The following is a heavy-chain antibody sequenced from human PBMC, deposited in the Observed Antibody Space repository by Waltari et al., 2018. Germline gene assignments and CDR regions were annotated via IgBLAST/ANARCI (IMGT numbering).Heavy chain of an antibody. CDR3: ARGPRRIFWFDP. CDR1: GYTFTSYD. CDR2: MNPNNGNT. Sequence: QVQLVQSGAEVKKPGASVKVSCKASGYTFTSYDINWVRQGTGQGLEWMGWMNPNNGNTSDGQKFQGRVTMTRNTSISTAYMGLSSLRSEDTAVYYCARGPRRIFWFDPWGQGTLVTVSS. J-gene: IGHJ5*02. V-gene: IGHV1-8*01. D-gene: IGHD2-15*01.